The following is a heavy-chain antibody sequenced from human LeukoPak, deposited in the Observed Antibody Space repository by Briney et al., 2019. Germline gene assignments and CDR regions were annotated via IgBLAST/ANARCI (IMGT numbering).Heavy chain of an antibody. CDR1: GFTSSVIK. J-gene: IGHJ4*02. V-gene: IGHV3-48*03. D-gene: IGHD3-10*01. CDR3: ARSMVRGVMPVDY. CDR2: ISSSGSTI. Sequence: PGGSLRLSCAASGFTSSVIKMNWVRKAPGRGWGGVSYISSSGSTIYYADSVKGRFTISRDNAKNSLYLQMNSLRAEDTAVYYCARSMVRGVMPVDYWGQGTLVTVSS.